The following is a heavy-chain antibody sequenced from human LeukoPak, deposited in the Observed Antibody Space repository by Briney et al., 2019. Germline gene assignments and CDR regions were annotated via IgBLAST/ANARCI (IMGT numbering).Heavy chain of an antibody. Sequence: GGSLRLSCAASGFTFSSYGMHWVRQAPGKGLEWVAFIRYDGSNKYYADSVKGRFTISRDNSKNTLYLQMNSLRAEDTAVYYCAKGPIWFGELLGDYWGQGTLVTVSS. CDR2: IRYDGSNK. CDR3: AKGPIWFGELLGDY. J-gene: IGHJ4*02. V-gene: IGHV3-30*02. CDR1: GFTFSSYG. D-gene: IGHD3-10*01.